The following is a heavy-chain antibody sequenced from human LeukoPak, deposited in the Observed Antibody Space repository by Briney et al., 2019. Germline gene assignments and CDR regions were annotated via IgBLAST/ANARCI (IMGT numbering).Heavy chain of an antibody. Sequence: PGGPLRLSCAASGFTFSDYYMSWIRQAPGKGLEWVSYISSSGSTIYYADSVKGRFTISRDNAKNSLYLQMNSLRAEDTAVYYCARDREDTYYYDSSGYYRSFDYWGQGTLVTVSS. CDR1: GFTFSDYY. J-gene: IGHJ4*02. CDR3: ARDREDTYYYDSSGYYRSFDY. D-gene: IGHD3-22*01. V-gene: IGHV3-11*01. CDR2: ISSSGSTI.